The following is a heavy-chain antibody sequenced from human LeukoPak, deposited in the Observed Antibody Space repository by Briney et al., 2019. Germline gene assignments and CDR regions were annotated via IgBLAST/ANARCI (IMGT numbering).Heavy chain of an antibody. V-gene: IGHV3-7*03. CDR3: ARGDDSGYYDYFDY. D-gene: IGHD3-22*01. J-gene: IGHJ4*02. CDR1: GLSFSTSW. Sequence: GGSLRLSCAVSGLSFSTSWMDWVRQAPGKGLEWVASINPDESEKYSAGSVKGRFTISRDLSKNTVFLHMNSLRAEDTAMYYCARGDDSGYYDYFDYWGQGALVTVSS. CDR2: INPDESEK.